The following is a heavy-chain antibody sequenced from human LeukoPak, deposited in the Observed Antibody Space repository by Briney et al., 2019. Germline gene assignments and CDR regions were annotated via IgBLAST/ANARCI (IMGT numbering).Heavy chain of an antibody. Sequence: HPGGSLRLXCAASGFTFSSYSMNWVRQAPGKGLEWVSYISSSSSTIYYADSVKGRFTISRDNGKNSLYLQMNSLRAEDTAVYYCAGETYYYDSSGYFDYWGQGTLVTVSS. V-gene: IGHV3-48*01. CDR3: AGETYYYDSSGYFDY. J-gene: IGHJ4*02. CDR1: GFTFSSYS. CDR2: ISSSSSTI. D-gene: IGHD3-22*01.